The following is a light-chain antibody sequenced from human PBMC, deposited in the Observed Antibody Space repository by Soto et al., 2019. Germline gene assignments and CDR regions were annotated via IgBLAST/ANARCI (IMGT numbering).Light chain of an antibody. J-gene: IGKJ1*01. CDR2: TTS. V-gene: IGKV3-15*01. Sequence: EFVMRQSPATLSLSPGERATLSCRVSHSVSTYLAWYQQKRGQAPSLLIYTTSTRASGVPARFSGSGAGTECTRTINSLQTEDFGLYYCQQYNSWTRTFGQGTKVDIK. CDR3: QQYNSWTRT. CDR1: HSVSTY.